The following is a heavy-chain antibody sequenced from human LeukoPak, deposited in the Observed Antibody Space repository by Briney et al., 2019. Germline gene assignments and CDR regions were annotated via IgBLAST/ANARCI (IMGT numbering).Heavy chain of an antibody. CDR1: GFTFSSYW. D-gene: IGHD3-9*01. Sequence: GGSLRLSCAASGFTFSSYWMSWVRQAPGKGLEWVANIKQDGSEKYYVDSVKGRFTISRDNAKNSLYLQMNSLRAEDTAVYYCARASTQYDILTGYNWFDPWGQGTLVTVSS. V-gene: IGHV3-7*01. CDR3: ARASTQYDILTGYNWFDP. J-gene: IGHJ5*02. CDR2: IKQDGSEK.